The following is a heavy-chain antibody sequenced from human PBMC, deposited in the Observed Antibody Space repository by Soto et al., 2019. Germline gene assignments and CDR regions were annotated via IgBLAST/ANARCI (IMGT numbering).Heavy chain of an antibody. CDR1: GGTFDSNA. Sequence: SVKVSCKASGGTFDSNAISWVRLAPGQGLEWMGGIIPILGTINNAQKFQDRVTITADESANIVYMELSSLRSEDTAIYYCAREGLTFGPGAVGGAFDIWGQGTLVTVSS. CDR2: IIPILGTI. J-gene: IGHJ3*02. D-gene: IGHD2-2*01. CDR3: AREGLTFGPGAVGGAFDI. V-gene: IGHV1-69*13.